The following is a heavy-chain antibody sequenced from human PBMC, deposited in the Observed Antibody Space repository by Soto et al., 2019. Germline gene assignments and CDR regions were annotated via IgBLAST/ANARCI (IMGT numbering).Heavy chain of an antibody. CDR1: GGSFSGYY. Sequence: SETLSLTCAVYGGSFSGYYWSWIRQPPGKGLEWIGEINHSGSTNYNPSLKSRVTISVDTSKNQFSLKLSPVTAADTAVYYCARGRGVLRYFDWYPRDYYGMDVWGQGTTVTVSS. J-gene: IGHJ6*02. D-gene: IGHD3-9*01. CDR3: ARGRGVLRYFDWYPRDYYGMDV. V-gene: IGHV4-34*01. CDR2: INHSGST.